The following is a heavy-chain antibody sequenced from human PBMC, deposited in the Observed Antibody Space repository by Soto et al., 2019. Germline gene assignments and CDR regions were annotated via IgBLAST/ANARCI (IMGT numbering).Heavy chain of an antibody. CDR1: GGSISSSSYY. D-gene: IGHD5-12*01. Sequence: SETLSLTCTVSGGSISSSSYYWGWIRQPPGKGLEWIGSIYYSGSTYYNPSLKSRVTISVATSKNQFSLKLSSVTAADTAVYYCARLGGYDYYYYGMDVWGQGTTVTVSS. CDR2: IYYSGST. CDR3: ARLGGYDYYYYGMDV. J-gene: IGHJ6*02. V-gene: IGHV4-39*01.